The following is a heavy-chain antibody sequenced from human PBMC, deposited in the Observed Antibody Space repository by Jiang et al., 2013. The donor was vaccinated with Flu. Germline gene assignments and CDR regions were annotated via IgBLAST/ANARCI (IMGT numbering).Heavy chain of an antibody. D-gene: IGHD3-22*01. CDR1: GFTFSSYA. V-gene: IGHV3-23*01. Sequence: RLSCAASGFTFSSYAMSWVRQAPGKGLEWVSAISGNGDSTYYADSVKGRFTISRDNSKNTLYLQMNSLRAEDTAVYYCAKGGGYYDSSGYLGDYWGQGTLVTVSS. CDR2: ISGNGDST. CDR3: AKGGGYYDSSGYLGDY. J-gene: IGHJ4*02.